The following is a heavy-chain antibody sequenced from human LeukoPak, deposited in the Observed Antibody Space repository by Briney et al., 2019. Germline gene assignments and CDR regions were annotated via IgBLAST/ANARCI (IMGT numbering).Heavy chain of an antibody. CDR2: IKQDESEK. CDR3: ARDREDVLFDY. J-gene: IGHJ4*02. V-gene: IGHV3-7*01. CDR1: GFTFSSYW. D-gene: IGHD2-8*01. Sequence: PGGSLRLSCAASGFTFSSYWMSWVRQAPGKGLEWVANIKQDESEKYYADSVKGRFTISRDNAKKSLYLQMNNLRAEDMAVYYCARDREDVLFDYWGQGILVTVSS.